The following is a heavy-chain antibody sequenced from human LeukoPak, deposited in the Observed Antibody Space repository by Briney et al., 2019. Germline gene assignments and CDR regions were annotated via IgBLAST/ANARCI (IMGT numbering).Heavy chain of an antibody. D-gene: IGHD3-10*01. Sequence: PGGSLRLSCVASQFIFSSNWMSWVRQAPGKGLEWVSYISSSGSTIYYADSVKGRFTISRDNAKNSLYLQMNSLRAEDTAVYYCAREELLLFDYWGQGTLVTVSS. V-gene: IGHV3-48*04. J-gene: IGHJ4*02. CDR2: ISSSGSTI. CDR3: AREELLLFDY. CDR1: QFIFSSNW.